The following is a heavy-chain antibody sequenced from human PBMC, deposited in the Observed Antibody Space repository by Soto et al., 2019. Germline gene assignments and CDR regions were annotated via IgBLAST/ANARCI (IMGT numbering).Heavy chain of an antibody. CDR3: ARDGGPYYDFRSGPRAHDAFDI. J-gene: IGHJ3*02. Sequence: QVQLVESGGGLVKPGGSLRLSCAASGFTFSDYYMSWIRQAPGKGPEWVSSISSSGSTIYYADSVKGQFTFSRDNAKNSLYLQMNSLRAEDTAVYYCARDGGPYYDFRSGPRAHDAFDIWGQGTMVTVSS. CDR2: ISSSGSTI. V-gene: IGHV3-11*01. CDR1: GFTFSDYY. D-gene: IGHD3-3*01.